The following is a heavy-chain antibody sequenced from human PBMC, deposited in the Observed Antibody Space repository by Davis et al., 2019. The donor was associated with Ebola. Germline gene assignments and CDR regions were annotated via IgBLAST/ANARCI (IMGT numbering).Heavy chain of an antibody. D-gene: IGHD3-3*01. V-gene: IGHV3-11*01. CDR3: ARDLGVGGAFDV. Sequence: GESLKISCVASGLTSSGPYVSWIRQAPGGGLEWISYISDSGDAEFYGDSVKGRFTISRDNAKNSVYLQMNSLRGDDTGLYYCARDLGVGGAFDVWGQGTMVTVSS. J-gene: IGHJ3*01. CDR1: GLTSSGPY. CDR2: ISDSGDAE.